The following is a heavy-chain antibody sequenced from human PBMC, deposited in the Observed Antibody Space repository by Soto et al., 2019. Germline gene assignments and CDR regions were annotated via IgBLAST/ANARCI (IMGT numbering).Heavy chain of an antibody. D-gene: IGHD3-10*01. Sequence: QVQLVQSGAEVKKPGASVKVSCKASGYTFTSYVMHWVRQAPGQRLEWMGWINAGNGNTKYSQKFQGRVTITRDTSASTAYMELSSLRSEDTAVYYCARGLYYYGSESENWFDPWGQGTLVTASS. CDR3: ARGLYYYGSESENWFDP. V-gene: IGHV1-3*01. J-gene: IGHJ5*02. CDR1: GYTFTSYV. CDR2: INAGNGNT.